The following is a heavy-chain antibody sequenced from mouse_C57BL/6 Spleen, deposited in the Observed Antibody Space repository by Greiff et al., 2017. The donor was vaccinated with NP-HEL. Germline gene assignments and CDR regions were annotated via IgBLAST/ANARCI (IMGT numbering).Heavy chain of an antibody. CDR1: GYAFSSSW. V-gene: IGHV1-82*01. CDR2: IYPGDGDT. Sequence: VQLQQSGPELVKPGASVKISCKASGYAFSSSWMNWVKQRPGKGLEWIGRIYPGDGDTNYNGKFKGKVTLTADKSSSTAYMQLSSLTSEDSAVYFCARDYGSRYVGDWFAYWGQGTLVTVSA. CDR3: ARDYGSRYVGDWFAY. J-gene: IGHJ3*01. D-gene: IGHD1-1*01.